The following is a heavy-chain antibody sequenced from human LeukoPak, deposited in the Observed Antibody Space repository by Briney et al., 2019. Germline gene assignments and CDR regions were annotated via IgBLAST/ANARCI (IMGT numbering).Heavy chain of an antibody. V-gene: IGHV3-33*08. Sequence: GGSLRLSCVASGFSVNINYMSWVRQAPGKGLEWVAVIWYDGSNKYYADSVKGRFTISRDNSKNTLYVQMSSLRAEDTAVYYCARSNNGGWGYCDYWGQGSLVTVSS. CDR2: IWYDGSNK. CDR1: GFSVNINY. CDR3: ARSNNGGWGYCDY. D-gene: IGHD3-16*01. J-gene: IGHJ4*02.